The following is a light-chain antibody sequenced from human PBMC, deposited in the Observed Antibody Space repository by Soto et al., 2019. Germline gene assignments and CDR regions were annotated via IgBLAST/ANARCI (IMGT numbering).Light chain of an antibody. Sequence: EIVLTQSPGTLSLSPGERATLSCKASQSVSSSYLAWYQKKPGQAPRLLIYGASNRATGIPDRFSGSGSGTDFTLTISRLEPEDFAVYYCQQYDTSPYTFGQGTKLEIK. V-gene: IGKV3-20*01. CDR1: QSVSSSY. J-gene: IGKJ2*01. CDR2: GAS. CDR3: QQYDTSPYT.